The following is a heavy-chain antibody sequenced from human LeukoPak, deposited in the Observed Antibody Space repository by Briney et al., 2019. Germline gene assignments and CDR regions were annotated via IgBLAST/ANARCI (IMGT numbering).Heavy chain of an antibody. CDR1: GYTFTDDY. J-gene: IGHJ5*02. D-gene: IGHD6-13*01. CDR3: ARDGEAAAVTNWFDP. Sequence: VASVRVSFQASGYTFTDDYMHWVGQPPGQGLEGMGWINPNSGGRNYAQKFQGRVTMTRDTCITTDYMELSRRTSDDTAVYFCARDGEAAAVTNWFDPWGQGTLVAVSS. V-gene: IGHV1-2*02. CDR2: INPNSGGR.